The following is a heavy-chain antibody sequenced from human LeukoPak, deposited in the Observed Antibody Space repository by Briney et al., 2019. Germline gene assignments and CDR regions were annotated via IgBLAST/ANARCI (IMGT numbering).Heavy chain of an antibody. CDR2: IKTGGSST. J-gene: IGHJ4*02. CDR1: GFTFGSHY. Sequence: GGSLRLSCAASGFTFGSHYMQWVRQAPGKGLVWVSGIKTGGSSTRYADSVKGRFTISRDNAKNTLYLQMNSLRAEDTAVYYCVRDRSGWAGDYWGQGTLVTVSS. V-gene: IGHV3-74*01. D-gene: IGHD6-19*01. CDR3: VRDRSGWAGDY.